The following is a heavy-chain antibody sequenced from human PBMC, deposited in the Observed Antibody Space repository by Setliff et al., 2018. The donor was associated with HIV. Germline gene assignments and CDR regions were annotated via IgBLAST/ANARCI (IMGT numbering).Heavy chain of an antibody. CDR3: AEGRDEYKTGY. V-gene: IGHV4-4*09. CDR1: DDSFSNYD. Sequence: SETLSLTCVVSDDSFSNYDWTWIRQSPGKALEWIGNISSSGTTYYNPSLKSRVTMSLDTPKNQFSLKVSSATAADTAVYYCAEGRDEYKTGYWGQGTLVTVSS. CDR2: ISSSGTT. J-gene: IGHJ4*02. D-gene: IGHD1-1*01.